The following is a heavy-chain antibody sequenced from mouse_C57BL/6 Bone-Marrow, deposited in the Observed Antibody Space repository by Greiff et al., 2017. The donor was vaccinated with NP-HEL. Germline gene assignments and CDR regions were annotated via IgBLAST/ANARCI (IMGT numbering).Heavy chain of an antibody. J-gene: IGHJ4*01. CDR3: ARDAGYDGGYAMDY. Sequence: EVQGVESGGGLVQSGRSLRLSCATSGFTFSDFYMEWVRQAPGKGLEWIAASRNKANDYTTEYSASVKGRFIVSRDTSQSILYLQMNALRAEDTAIYYCARDAGYDGGYAMDYWGQGTSVTVSS. CDR2: SRNKANDYTT. D-gene: IGHD2-2*01. V-gene: IGHV7-1*01. CDR1: GFTFSDFY.